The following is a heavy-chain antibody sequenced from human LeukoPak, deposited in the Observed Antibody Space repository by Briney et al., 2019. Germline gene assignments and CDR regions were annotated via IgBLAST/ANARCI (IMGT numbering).Heavy chain of an antibody. V-gene: IGHV4-39*07. J-gene: IGHJ4*02. CDR3: ARVSTTYYYGSGSYSHFDY. Sequence: SETLSLTCTVSGGSISSSSYYWGWIRQPPGKGLEWIGNIYYSGSTYYNPSLKSRVTIPVDTSKNQFSLKLSSVTAADTAVYYCARVSTTYYYGSGSYSHFDYWGQGTLVTVSS. D-gene: IGHD3-10*01. CDR2: IYYSGST. CDR1: GGSISSSSYY.